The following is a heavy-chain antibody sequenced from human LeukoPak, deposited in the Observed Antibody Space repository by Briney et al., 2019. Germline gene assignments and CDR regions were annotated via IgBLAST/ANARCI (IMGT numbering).Heavy chain of an antibody. Sequence: GGSLRLSCAASGFTFSTYSMNWVRQAPGEGLEWVSSISSRSSYIYYGDSVKGRFTISRDNAKNSLYLQMNSLRAEDTAVYYCARDPGYCSSTNCYEVAFDIWGQGTMVTVSS. D-gene: IGHD2-2*01. CDR1: GFTFSTYS. V-gene: IGHV3-21*06. J-gene: IGHJ3*02. CDR2: ISSRSSYI. CDR3: ARDPGYCSSTNCYEVAFDI.